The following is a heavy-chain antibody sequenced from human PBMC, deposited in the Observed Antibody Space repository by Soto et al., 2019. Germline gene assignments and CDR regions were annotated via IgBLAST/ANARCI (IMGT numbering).Heavy chain of an antibody. CDR2: IDPTDSFT. J-gene: IGHJ3*01. V-gene: IGHV5-10-1*01. CDR3: ARPASGGSRDAFDV. CDR1: GYKCTTFW. D-gene: IGHD2-15*01. Sequence: GDSLKISCKASGYKCTTFWLNWVRQTPGKGLEWLGRIDPTDSFTNYSPPFEGHVTISVDRSISTAYLQWNSLQASDTAIYYCARPASGGSRDAFDVWGQGTTVTVSS.